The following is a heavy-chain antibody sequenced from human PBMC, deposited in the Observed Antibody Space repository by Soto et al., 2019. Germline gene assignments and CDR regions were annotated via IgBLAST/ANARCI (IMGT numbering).Heavy chain of an antibody. CDR2: LSSDGSNK. J-gene: IGHJ4*02. Sequence: QVQLVESGGGVVQPGRSLRLSCAASGFTFNNYALHWVRQAPGKGLEWVAVLSSDGSNKYYADSVKGRFTISRDTSKNTLFVQMSSLRAEDTAVYYCARESPYYFDYWGQGTLVTVSS. CDR1: GFTFNNYA. V-gene: IGHV3-30*15. CDR3: ARESPYYFDY.